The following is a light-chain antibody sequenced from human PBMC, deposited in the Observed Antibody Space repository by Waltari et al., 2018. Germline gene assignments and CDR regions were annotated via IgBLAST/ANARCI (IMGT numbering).Light chain of an antibody. J-gene: IGLJ1*01. V-gene: IGLV2-14*01. CDR1: DSDVGAYDF. CDR2: EVS. CDR3: SSYTTSSAPGV. Sequence: QSALTQPASVSGSTGQSITIYCSGTDSDVGAYDFVSWYQQHPGKAPLLIIYEVSNRPSGISNRFSASKSGNTASLTISGLQAEDEADYYCSSYTTSSAPGVFGTGTRVTVL.